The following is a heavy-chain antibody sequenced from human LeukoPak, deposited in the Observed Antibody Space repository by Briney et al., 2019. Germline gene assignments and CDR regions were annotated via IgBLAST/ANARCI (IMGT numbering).Heavy chain of an antibody. D-gene: IGHD1-26*01. CDR3: ARGAGGSYPRPQREFDY. V-gene: IGHV1-18*01. Sequence: ASVKVSCKASGYTFTSYGISWVRQAPGQGLEWMGWISAYNGNTNYAQKLQGRVTMTTDTSTSTAYMELRSQRSDDTAVYYCARGAGGSYPRPQREFDYGGKGALVTVSS. CDR1: GYTFTSYG. J-gene: IGHJ4*02. CDR2: ISAYNGNT.